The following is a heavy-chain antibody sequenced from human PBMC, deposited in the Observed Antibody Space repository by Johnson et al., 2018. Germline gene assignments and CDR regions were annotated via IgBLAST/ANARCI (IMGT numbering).Heavy chain of an antibody. CDR2: ISGSGGST. CDR3: ARGGITMIMSHVQD. CDR1: GGSFSGYY. D-gene: IGHD3-22*01. Sequence: VQLQQWGAGLLKPSETLSLTCAVYGGSFSGYYWSWIRQPPGKGLEWVSAISGSGGSTYYADSVKGRFTISRDNSKNTLYLQMNSLRDEDTAVYYCARGGITMIMSHVQDWGQGTLVTVSS. J-gene: IGHJ1*01. V-gene: IGHV3-23*01.